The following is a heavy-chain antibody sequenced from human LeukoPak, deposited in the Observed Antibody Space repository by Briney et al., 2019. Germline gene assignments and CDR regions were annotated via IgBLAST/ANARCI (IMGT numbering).Heavy chain of an antibody. Sequence: GGSLRLSCAASGFTFSSYAMSWVRQAPGKGLEWVSATSGGGGSTHYADSVKGRFTISRDNSKNTLYLQMNSLRAEDTAVYYCAKARGEQNGGHNYWGQGTLVTVSS. D-gene: IGHD4-23*01. J-gene: IGHJ4*02. CDR1: GFTFSSYA. V-gene: IGHV3-23*01. CDR3: AKARGEQNGGHNY. CDR2: TSGGGGST.